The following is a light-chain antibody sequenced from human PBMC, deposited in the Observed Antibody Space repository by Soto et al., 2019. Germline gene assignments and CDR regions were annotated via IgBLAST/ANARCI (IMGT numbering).Light chain of an antibody. CDR1: QSVSSNY. Sequence: EIVLTQSPGTLSLSPGERATLSCRASQSVSSNYLAWYQQKPGQAPRLLIYGASSRATGIPDRFSGSGSGTGFTLTISRLEPEDFAVYYCQLCRSSPQYTFGQGTKLEIK. CDR2: GAS. J-gene: IGKJ2*01. CDR3: QLCRSSPQYT. V-gene: IGKV3-20*01.